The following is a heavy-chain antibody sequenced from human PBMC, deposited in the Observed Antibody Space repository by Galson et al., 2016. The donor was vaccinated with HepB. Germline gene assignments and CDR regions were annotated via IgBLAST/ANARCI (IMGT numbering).Heavy chain of an antibody. J-gene: IGHJ4*02. Sequence: TLSLTCTVSGGSISSGGYYWSWIRQHPGEGLEFIGYIYYSGSTYYNPSLKSRVSISADTSKNQFSLKLNSVTAADTAVYYCARERPLLCFDYWGQGTLVTVSS. CDR1: GGSISSGGYY. CDR2: IYYSGST. D-gene: IGHD3-10*02. V-gene: IGHV4-31*03. CDR3: ARERPLLCFDY.